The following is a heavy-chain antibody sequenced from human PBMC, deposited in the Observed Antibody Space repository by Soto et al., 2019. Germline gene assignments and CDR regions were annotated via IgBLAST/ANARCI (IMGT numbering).Heavy chain of an antibody. V-gene: IGHV6-1*01. J-gene: IGHJ6*02. CDR3: ARSSSGIAVAGGYYYYGMDV. D-gene: IGHD6-19*01. CDR2: TYYRSKWYN. CDR1: GDSVSSNSAA. Sequence: SQTLSLTCAISGDSVSSNSAAWNWIRQSPTRDLEWLGRTYYRSKWYNDYAVSVKSRITINPDTSENQFSLQLNSVTPEVTVVYYCARSSSGIAVAGGYYYYGMDVWRRGTTVTVSS.